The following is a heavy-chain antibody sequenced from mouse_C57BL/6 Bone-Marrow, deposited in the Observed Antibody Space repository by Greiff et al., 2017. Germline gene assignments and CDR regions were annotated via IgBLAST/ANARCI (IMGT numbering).Heavy chain of an antibody. CDR3: ARSRGYFAY. CDR2: LNPNYGTP. V-gene: IGHV1-39*01. D-gene: IGHD2-2*01. Sequence: EVQLQQSGPELVKPGASVKISCKASVYSFPDSNMTWLKQNNGKSLEWIGVLNPNYGTPTSNQKFKGKAKLTVAQSSSPAYMQLNSLTSEDAAVYYCARSRGYFAYWGQGTRVTVSA. CDR1: VYSFPDSN. J-gene: IGHJ3*01.